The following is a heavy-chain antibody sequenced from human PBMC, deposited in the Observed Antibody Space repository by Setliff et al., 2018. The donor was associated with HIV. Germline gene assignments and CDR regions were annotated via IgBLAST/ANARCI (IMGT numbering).Heavy chain of an antibody. D-gene: IGHD3-22*01. J-gene: IGHJ4*02. V-gene: IGHV4-38-2*01. CDR2: IYHSGST. Sequence: SETLSLTCAVSGYSISSGYYWGWIRQPPGKGLEWIGHIYHSGSTSYNPSLKSRATISVDTSKNQFSLKLSSVTAADTAVYYCATVSGYYWQYFDYWGPGTLVPVSS. CDR1: GYSISSGYY. CDR3: ATVSGYYWQYFDY.